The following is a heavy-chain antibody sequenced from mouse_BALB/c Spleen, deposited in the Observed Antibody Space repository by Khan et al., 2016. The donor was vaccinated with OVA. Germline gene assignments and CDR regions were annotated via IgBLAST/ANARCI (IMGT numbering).Heavy chain of an antibody. CDR2: ISSGGST. Sequence: EVELVESGGGLVKPGGSLKLSCAASGFTFSSYAMSWVRQTPEKRLEWVASISSGGSTYYSDSVKGRFTISRDNARNILYLQMSSLRSEDTAMYYCARGYGNFVNPHDAMDYWGQGTSVTVSS. V-gene: IGHV5-6-5*01. D-gene: IGHD2-1*01. CDR1: GFTFSSYA. CDR3: ARGYGNFVNPHDAMDY. J-gene: IGHJ4*01.